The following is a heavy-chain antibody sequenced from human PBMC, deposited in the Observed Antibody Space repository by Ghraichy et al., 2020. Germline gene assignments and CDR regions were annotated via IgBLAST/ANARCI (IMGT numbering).Heavy chain of an antibody. D-gene: IGHD6-19*01. CDR2: ISSSSSYT. CDR1: GFTFSDYY. V-gene: IGHV3-11*06. Sequence: GESLNISCAASGFTFSDYYMSWIRQAPGKGLEWVSYISSSSSYTNYTDSVKGRFTISRDNAKNSLYLQMNSLRAEDTAVYYCARHIAVAAPDDSWGQGTLVTVSS. J-gene: IGHJ4*02. CDR3: ARHIAVAAPDDS.